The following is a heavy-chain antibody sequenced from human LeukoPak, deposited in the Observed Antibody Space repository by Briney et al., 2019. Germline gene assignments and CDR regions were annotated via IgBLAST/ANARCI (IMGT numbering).Heavy chain of an antibody. V-gene: IGHV4-34*01. D-gene: IGHD3-10*01. Sequence: SETLSLTCAVYGGSFSGYYWSWIRQPPGKGLEWIGEINHGGSTNYNPSLKSRVTISVDTSKNQFSLKLSSVTAADTAVYYCARGGVRGVMWLGYWGQGTLVTVSS. CDR2: INHGGST. CDR3: ARGGVRGVMWLGY. J-gene: IGHJ4*02. CDR1: GGSFSGYY.